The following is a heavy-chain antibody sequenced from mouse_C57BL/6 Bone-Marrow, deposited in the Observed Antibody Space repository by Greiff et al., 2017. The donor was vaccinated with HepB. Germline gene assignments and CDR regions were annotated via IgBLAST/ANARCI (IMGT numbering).Heavy chain of an antibody. CDR3: ARGIFITTVVATWYFDV. V-gene: IGHV1-39*01. CDR1: GYSFTDYN. J-gene: IGHJ1*03. CDR2: INPNYGTT. D-gene: IGHD1-1*01. Sequence: EVQRVESGPELVKPGASVKISCKASGYSFTDYNMNWVKQSNGKSLEWIGVINPNYGTTSYNQKFKGKATLTVDQSSSTAYMQLNSLTSEDSAVYYCARGIFITTVVATWYFDVWGTGTTVTVSS.